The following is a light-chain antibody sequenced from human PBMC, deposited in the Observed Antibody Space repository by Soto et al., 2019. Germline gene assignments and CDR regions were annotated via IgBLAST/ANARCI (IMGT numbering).Light chain of an antibody. CDR1: QGIRTD. Sequence: DIQMTQSPSSLSASVGDRVIITCWASQGIRTDLSWHQQKPGEAPKRLIYAASRLQSGVPSRFRGSGSGTEFTLTISSLQPEDFATYYCLQHISYPLTFGPGTKVEI. CDR2: AAS. J-gene: IGKJ3*01. V-gene: IGKV1-17*01. CDR3: LQHISYPLT.